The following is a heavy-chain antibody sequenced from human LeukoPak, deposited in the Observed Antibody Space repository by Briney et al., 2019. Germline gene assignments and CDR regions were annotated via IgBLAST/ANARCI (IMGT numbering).Heavy chain of an antibody. J-gene: IGHJ4*02. CDR2: ISYDGSNK. CDR3: NGGAAAAADY. D-gene: IGHD6-13*01. Sequence: PGGSLRLSCAASGFTFSSYGMHWVRQAPGKGLEWVAAISYDGSNKYYADSVKGRFTISRDNSKNTLYLQMNSLRAEDTAVYYCNGGAAAAADYWGQGTLVTVSS. CDR1: GFTFSSYG. V-gene: IGHV3-30*03.